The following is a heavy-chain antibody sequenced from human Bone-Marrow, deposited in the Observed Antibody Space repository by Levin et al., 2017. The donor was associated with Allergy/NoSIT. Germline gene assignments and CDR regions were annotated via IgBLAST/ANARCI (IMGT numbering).Heavy chain of an antibody. CDR2: LWFDGSNQ. CDR3: ARDSGRFYYGVDV. V-gene: IGHV3-33*01. Sequence: QSGGSLRLSCAADGFSFSTYGMHWVRQAPGKGPEWVANLWFDGSNQFYADSVRGRFTISRDNSKNTLYLQMSSLRAEDTSVYYCARDSGRFYYGVDVWGQGTTVIVSS. CDR1: GFSFSTYG. D-gene: IGHD6-19*01. J-gene: IGHJ6*02.